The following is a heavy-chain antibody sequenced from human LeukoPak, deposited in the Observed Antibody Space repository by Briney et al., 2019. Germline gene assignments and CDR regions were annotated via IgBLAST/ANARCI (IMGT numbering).Heavy chain of an antibody. Sequence: SVKVSCKASGGTFSGYAISWVRQAPGQGLEWMGRIIPILGIANYAQKFQGRVTITAGKSTSTAYMELSSLRSEDTAVYYCARDRVTKQWLVRDYYYGMDVWGQGTTVTVSS. CDR1: GGTFSGYA. CDR2: IIPILGIA. CDR3: ARDRVTKQWLVRDYYYGMDV. J-gene: IGHJ6*02. V-gene: IGHV1-69*04. D-gene: IGHD6-19*01.